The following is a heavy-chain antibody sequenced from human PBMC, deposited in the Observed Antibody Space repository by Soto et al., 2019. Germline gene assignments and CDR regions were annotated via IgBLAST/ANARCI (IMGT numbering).Heavy chain of an antibody. CDR1: GFTFSGYN. Sequence: QVQLVESGGGLVKLGGSLRLSCAASGFTFSGYNTSWIRQAPGKGLEWVSYITSSGSNTFDAESVKGRFTLTRDNTMNLLYLQMNSLSGEDTAVYYCARRGTSSSAHHFDHWGQGTLVTVSS. D-gene: IGHD6-6*01. J-gene: IGHJ4*02. CDR2: ITSSGSNT. V-gene: IGHV3-11*01. CDR3: ARRGTSSSAHHFDH.